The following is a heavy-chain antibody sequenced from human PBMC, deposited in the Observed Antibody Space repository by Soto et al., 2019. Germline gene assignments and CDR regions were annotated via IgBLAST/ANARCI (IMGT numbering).Heavy chain of an antibody. V-gene: IGHV1-2*04. CDR3: ATWVDYGDFEGFDC. D-gene: IGHD4-17*01. CDR2: VDPNGGGS. J-gene: IGHJ4*02. Sequence: ASVKVSCTASGYTFTNYKINWVRQAPGQGLEWMGWVDPNGGGSNSAQKFQGSVTMTWDTSITTAYLDLTRLTTNDTATYFCATWVDYGDFEGFDCWGQGTLVTVSS. CDR1: GYTFTNYK.